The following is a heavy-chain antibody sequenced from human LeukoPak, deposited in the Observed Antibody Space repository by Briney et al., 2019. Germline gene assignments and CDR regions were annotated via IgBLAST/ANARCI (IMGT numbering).Heavy chain of an antibody. CDR3: ARSQNDVLTDSPDY. D-gene: IGHD3-9*01. CDR1: GYTFAAYY. Sequence: VASVKVSCEASGYTFAAYYMHWVRQAPGQGLEWMGWINPNTGGTNYAQRFQGRVTMTTDTSISTASMDLSSLTSDDTAVYYCARSQNDVLTDSPDYWGQGTLVTVSS. V-gene: IGHV1-2*02. CDR2: INPNTGGT. J-gene: IGHJ4*02.